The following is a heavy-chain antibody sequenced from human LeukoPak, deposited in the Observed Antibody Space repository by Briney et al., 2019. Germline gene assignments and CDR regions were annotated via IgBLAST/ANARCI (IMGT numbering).Heavy chain of an antibody. CDR2: ISGSGGGT. J-gene: IGHJ2*01. V-gene: IGHV3-23*01. CDR3: ADRSTAAFDV. D-gene: IGHD2-2*01. CDR1: GFTFRKYA. Sequence: GGSLRLSCAVSGFTFRKYAMSWVRQAPGKGLEWVSDISGSGGGTFYADSLKGRVTISKDKSKSTVYLQMNSLRAEDTAVYYCADRSTAAFDVWGRGTLVIVSS.